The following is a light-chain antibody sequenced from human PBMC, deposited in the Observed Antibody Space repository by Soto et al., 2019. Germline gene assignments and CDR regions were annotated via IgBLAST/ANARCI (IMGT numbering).Light chain of an antibody. J-gene: IGKJ1*01. CDR1: QSVNSAY. V-gene: IGKV3-20*01. Sequence: EIVLTQSPGTLSLSPGERATHSCRASQSVNSAYVAWYQQNPGQAPRVLIYGASTRATGIPHRFSGSGSGTDFSLNISRQEPEDSAMYYCQLYGSSPTWAFGQGTKVEIK. CDR2: GAS. CDR3: QLYGSSPTWA.